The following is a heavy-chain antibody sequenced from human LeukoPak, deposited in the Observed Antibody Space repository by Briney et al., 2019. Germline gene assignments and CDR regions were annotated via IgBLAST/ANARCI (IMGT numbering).Heavy chain of an antibody. CDR1: GLSFSDYG. D-gene: IGHD3-10*01. Sequence: GRSLRLSCAASGLSFSDYGMDWVRQAPGKGLEWVAVISPDGSRTYYADSVKGRFTISRDNSKNTLYLQMNSLRAEDTAVYSCVRDPAFGELLSCFDYWGQGTLVTASS. J-gene: IGHJ4*02. CDR2: ISPDGSRT. V-gene: IGHV3-30*03. CDR3: VRDPAFGELLSCFDY.